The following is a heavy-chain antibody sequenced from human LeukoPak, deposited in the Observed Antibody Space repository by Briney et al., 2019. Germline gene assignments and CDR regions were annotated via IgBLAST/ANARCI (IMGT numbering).Heavy chain of an antibody. J-gene: IGHJ4*02. CDR2: IYSSGII. CDR3: TREVVSNVLRGVFDS. D-gene: IGHD3-10*01. Sequence: SETLSLTCSFSGVSNNTSSWTWIRQPAGKGLEWVGRIYSSGIINYNPSLESRLTMSMDTSKNQFSLKLSSLTAADTAMYYCTREVVSNVLRGVFDSWGQGTLVTVSS. V-gene: IGHV4-4*07. CDR1: GVSNNTSS.